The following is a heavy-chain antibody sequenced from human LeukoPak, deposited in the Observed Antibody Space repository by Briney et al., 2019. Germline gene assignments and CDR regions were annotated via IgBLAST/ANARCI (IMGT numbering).Heavy chain of an antibody. CDR2: FDPEDGET. CDR3: ATWRYDSSGYFPSFDY. Sequence: GASVKVSCKVSGYTLTELSMHWVRRAPGKGLEWMGGFDPEDGETIYAQKFQGRVTMTEDTSTDTAYMELSSLRSEDTAVYYCATWRYDSSGYFPSFDYWGQGTLVTVSS. D-gene: IGHD3-22*01. V-gene: IGHV1-24*01. J-gene: IGHJ4*02. CDR1: GYTLTELS.